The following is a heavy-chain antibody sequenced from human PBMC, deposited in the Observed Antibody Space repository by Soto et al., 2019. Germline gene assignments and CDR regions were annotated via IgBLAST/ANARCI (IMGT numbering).Heavy chain of an antibody. CDR2: INPTSGGT. CDR1: GYTFTDYY. Sequence: ASVKVSCKASGYTFTDYYMHWVRQAPGQGLEWMGWINPTSGGTRYAPNFQGRVTMTRDTSISTCYIELSRLSSDYTAVYYCSRAYSLAGRSSNSRSNDCRGQGTLVTVDS. CDR3: SRAYSLAGRSSNSRSNDC. V-gene: IGHV1-2*02. D-gene: IGHD2-15*01. J-gene: IGHJ4*02.